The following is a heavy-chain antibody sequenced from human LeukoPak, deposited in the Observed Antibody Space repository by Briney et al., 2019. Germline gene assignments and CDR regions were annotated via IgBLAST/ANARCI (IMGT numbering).Heavy chain of an antibody. V-gene: IGHV3-7*03. Sequence: PGGALRLSCAASGFTFSSYWMNWARQAPGKGREWVASINHNGNVNYYVDSVKGRFTISRDNAENSLYLQMSNLRAEDTAVYFCARGGGLDVWGQGATVTVSS. CDR3: ARGGGLDV. D-gene: IGHD3-16*01. CDR2: INHNGNVN. J-gene: IGHJ6*02. CDR1: GFTFSSYW.